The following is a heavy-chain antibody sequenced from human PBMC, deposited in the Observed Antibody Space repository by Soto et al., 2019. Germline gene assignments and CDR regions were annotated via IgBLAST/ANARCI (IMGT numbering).Heavy chain of an antibody. J-gene: IGHJ6*04. CDR2: VDWDDDE. CDR3: SRMAAARSYCYYGMDV. D-gene: IGHD6-13*01. CDR1: GFSLSTTGMC. Sequence: EPGPTLVNPTETLTLTCRLSGFSLSTTGMCVTWLRQSPGRALEWLGTVDWDDDEYYNPSLKTRLTISRDTSKNHVVLTMTNMDPVAKATCCCSRMAAARSYCYYGMDVWGGGARVTVSS. V-gene: IGHV2-70*01.